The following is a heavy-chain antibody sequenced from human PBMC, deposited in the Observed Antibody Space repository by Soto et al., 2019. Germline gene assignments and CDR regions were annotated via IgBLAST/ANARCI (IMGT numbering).Heavy chain of an antibody. V-gene: IGHV1-2*04. CDR3: ARGGGSYYYGMDV. CDR2: INPNSGGT. CDR1: GYTFTGYY. J-gene: IGHJ6*02. Sequence: SVKVSCKASGYTFTGYYMHWVRQAPGQGLEWMGWINPNSGGTNYAQKFQGWVTMTRDTSISTAYMELSRLRSDDTAVYYCARGGGSYYYGMDVWGQGTTVTVSS. D-gene: IGHD2-15*01.